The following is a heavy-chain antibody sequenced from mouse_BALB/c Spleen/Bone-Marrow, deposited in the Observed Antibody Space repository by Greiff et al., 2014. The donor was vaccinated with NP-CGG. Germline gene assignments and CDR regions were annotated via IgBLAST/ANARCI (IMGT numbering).Heavy chain of an antibody. CDR1: GYTFTNFD. V-gene: IGHV1S56*01. J-gene: IGHJ3*01. CDR3: ARGGYFGNAFAY. Sequence: VQLQQSGPELVKPGALVKISCKASGYTFTNFDISWVQQRPGQGLEWIGWIYPGDGTTRYTEKFKGKASLTTDKSSSTAYVQLNSLTSDNSAVYFCARGGYFGNAFAYWGQGTLVSVSA. D-gene: IGHD2-1*01. CDR2: IYPGDGTT.